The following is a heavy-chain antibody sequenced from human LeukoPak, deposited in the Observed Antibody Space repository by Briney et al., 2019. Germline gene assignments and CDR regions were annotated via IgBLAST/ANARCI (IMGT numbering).Heavy chain of an antibody. D-gene: IGHD2-15*01. J-gene: IGHJ4*02. Sequence: SGTLSLTRTVSGGSISSHYWSWIRQPPGKGLEWIGYIYYSGSTNYNPSLKSRVTISVDTSKNQFSLKLSSVTAADTAVYYCARDRPEYCSGGSCYGSYFDYWGQGTLVTVSS. CDR2: IYYSGST. V-gene: IGHV4-59*11. CDR3: ARDRPEYCSGGSCYGSYFDY. CDR1: GGSISSHY.